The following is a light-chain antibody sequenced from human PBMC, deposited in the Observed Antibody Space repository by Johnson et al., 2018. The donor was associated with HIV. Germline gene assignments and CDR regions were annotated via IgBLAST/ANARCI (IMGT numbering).Light chain of an antibody. Sequence: SVLTQPPSVSAAPGQKVTISCSGSSSNIGNNYVSWYQQLPGTAPKLLIYDNNKRPSGIPDRFSGSKSGTSATLGITGLQTGDEADYYCGTWDSSLSAGLFGTGTKVTVL. CDR3: GTWDSSLSAGL. CDR1: SSNIGNNY. CDR2: DNN. V-gene: IGLV1-51*01. J-gene: IGLJ1*01.